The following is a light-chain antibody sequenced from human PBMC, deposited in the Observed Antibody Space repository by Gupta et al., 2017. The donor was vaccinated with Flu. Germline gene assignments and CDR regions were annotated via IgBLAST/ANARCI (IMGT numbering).Light chain of an antibody. J-gene: IGLJ3*02. Sequence: QLVLTHSPSASASLGASVKLTCTLSSGHSSNAIGWHQQQPEKGPRYLMSINSDGSHNKGDRIPDCCSGSGSGADIYLTMSDVEAEDDDYYDWQNWDTDIRVFGGGTKLTVL. V-gene: IGLV4-69*01. CDR1: SGHSSNA. CDR2: INSDGSH. CDR3: QNWDTDIRV.